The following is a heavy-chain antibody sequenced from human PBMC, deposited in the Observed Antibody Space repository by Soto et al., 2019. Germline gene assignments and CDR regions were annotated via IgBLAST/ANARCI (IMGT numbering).Heavy chain of an antibody. CDR2: IYHSGST. CDR3: ARDHQSYGDYYYYGMDV. Sequence: PSETLSLTCAVSGGSISSSNWWSWVRQPPGKGLEWIGEIYHSGSTNYNPSLKSRVTISVDKSKNQFSLKLSSVTAADTAVYYCARDHQSYGDYYYYGMDVWGQGTTVTVSS. V-gene: IGHV4-4*02. D-gene: IGHD4-17*01. CDR1: GGSISSSNW. J-gene: IGHJ6*02.